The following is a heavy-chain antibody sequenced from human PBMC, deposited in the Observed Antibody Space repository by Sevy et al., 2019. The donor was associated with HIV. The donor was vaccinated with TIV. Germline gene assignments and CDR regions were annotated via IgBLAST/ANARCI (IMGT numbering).Heavy chain of an antibody. CDR2: IYPGDSDT. Sequence: GESLKISCKGSGYSFSDYWVGWVRQMPGKGLEWMGIIYPGDSDTTYNPAFQGQVTISADKSISTAYLQWSSLKASDTAIYYCARGARGTLPSYYYYTMDVWGQGTTVTVSS. D-gene: IGHD1-1*01. J-gene: IGHJ6*02. V-gene: IGHV5-51*01. CDR1: GYSFSDYW. CDR3: ARGARGTLPSYYYYTMDV.